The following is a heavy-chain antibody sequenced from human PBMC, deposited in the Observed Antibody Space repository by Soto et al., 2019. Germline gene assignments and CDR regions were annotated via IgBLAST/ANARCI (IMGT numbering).Heavy chain of an antibody. Sequence: QVQLVQSGAEVKKPGASVKVSCKASRYTFIAYHMHWVRQAPGQGLEWMGWINPNSGGTNYAQKFQGRVTMTRDTSISTVDMELSGLRSDDTAVYYCARGKGSGWYEDLDYWGQGTLVTVSS. CDR2: INPNSGGT. CDR3: ARGKGSGWYEDLDY. J-gene: IGHJ4*02. D-gene: IGHD6-19*01. CDR1: RYTFIAYH. V-gene: IGHV1-2*02.